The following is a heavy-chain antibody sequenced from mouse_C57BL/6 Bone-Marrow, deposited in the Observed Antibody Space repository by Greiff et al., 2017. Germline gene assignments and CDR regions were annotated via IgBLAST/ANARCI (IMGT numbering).Heavy chain of an antibody. CDR1: GFTFSSYG. D-gene: IGHD2-3*01. CDR3: ARRWLLRTWFAY. Sequence: DVQLVESGGDLVKPGGSLKLSCAASGFTFSSYGMSWVRQTPDKRLEWVATISSGGSYTYYPDSVKGRFTISRDNAKNTLYLQMSSLKSEDTAMYYCARRWLLRTWFAYWGQGTLVTVSA. V-gene: IGHV5-6*01. J-gene: IGHJ3*01. CDR2: ISSGGSYT.